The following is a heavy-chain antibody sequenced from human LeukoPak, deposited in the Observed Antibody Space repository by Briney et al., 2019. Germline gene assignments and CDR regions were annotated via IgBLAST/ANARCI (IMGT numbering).Heavy chain of an antibody. CDR1: GFTVSSNY. CDR3: AMTFNWNLDY. D-gene: IGHD1-20*01. J-gene: IGHJ4*02. CDR2: IHSGGSA. Sequence: GGSLRLSCTASGFTVSSNYMSWVRQAPGKGLEWVSVIHSGGSAYYADSVKGRFTVSRDNSKNTLYLQMNSLRAEDTAVYYCAMTFNWNLDYWGQGALVTVSS. V-gene: IGHV3-53*01.